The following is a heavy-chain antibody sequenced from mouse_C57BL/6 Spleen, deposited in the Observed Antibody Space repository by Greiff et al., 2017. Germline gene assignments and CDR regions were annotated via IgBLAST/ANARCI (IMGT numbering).Heavy chain of an antibody. CDR3: ARSGVYDYAGFAY. V-gene: IGHV1-64*01. D-gene: IGHD2-4*01. CDR2: IHPNSGST. CDR1: GYTFTSYW. J-gene: IGHJ3*01. Sequence: QVQLQQPGAELVKPGASVKLSCKASGYTFTSYWMHWVKQRPGQGLEWIGMIHPNSGSTNYNEKFKSKATLTVDKSSSTAYMQLSSLTSEDSAVYYCARSGVYDYAGFAYWGQGTLVTVSA.